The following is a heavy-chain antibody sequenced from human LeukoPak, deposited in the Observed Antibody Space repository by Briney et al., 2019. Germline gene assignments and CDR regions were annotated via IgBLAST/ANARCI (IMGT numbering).Heavy chain of an antibody. Sequence: GGSLRLSCAASGLTFSSYSLNWVRQAPGKGLELVSYISASSGNIKYADSVKGRFTNSRDNAKNSLYLQMNSLRAEDTAVYYCARDYLWAFDFWGQGTMVTVSS. D-gene: IGHD3-16*01. CDR2: ISASSGNI. CDR3: ARDYLWAFDF. J-gene: IGHJ3*01. CDR1: GLTFSSYS. V-gene: IGHV3-48*01.